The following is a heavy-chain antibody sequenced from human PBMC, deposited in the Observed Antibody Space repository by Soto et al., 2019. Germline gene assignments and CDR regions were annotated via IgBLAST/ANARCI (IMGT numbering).Heavy chain of an antibody. CDR3: ATRITVFGLLIPPFDP. V-gene: IGHV4-34*01. D-gene: IGHD3-3*01. CDR1: CRSVNGYY. Sequence: SESLSLTCAVDCRSVNGYYWKWIRQPPGMGLKWIGEINHTRGTHYNQSQKSKDTKSEDTSKNHISKRKSSVTAADTVIYYCATRITVFGLLIPPFDPWGQGTQVTVS. J-gene: IGHJ5*02. CDR2: INHTRGT.